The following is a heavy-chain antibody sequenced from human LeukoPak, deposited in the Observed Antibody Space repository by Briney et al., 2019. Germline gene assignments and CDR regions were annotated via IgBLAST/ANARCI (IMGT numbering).Heavy chain of an antibody. CDR2: MNPNSGNT. J-gene: IGHJ6*03. V-gene: IGHV1-8*01. Sequence: GASVKVSCKASGYTFTSYDINWVRQATGQGLEWMGWMNPNSGNTGYAQKFQGRVTMTRNTSISTAYMELSSLRSGDTAVYYCARGVLPYYDFWSGSDPSYYYYMDVWGKGTTVTVSS. D-gene: IGHD3-3*01. CDR3: ARGVLPYYDFWSGSDPSYYYYMDV. CDR1: GYTFTSYD.